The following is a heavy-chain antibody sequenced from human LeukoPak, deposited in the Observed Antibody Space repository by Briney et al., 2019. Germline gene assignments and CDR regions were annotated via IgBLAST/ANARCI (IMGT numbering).Heavy chain of an antibody. V-gene: IGHV4-38-2*02. J-gene: IGHJ5*02. CDR2: IYHSGST. CDR1: GYSISSGYY. D-gene: IGHD2-2*01. Sequence: SETLSLTCTVSGYSISSGYYRGWIRQPPGKGLEWIGSIYHSGSTYYNPSLKSRVTISVDTSKNQFSLKLSSVTAADTAVYYCARAGDCSSTSCYSLFDPWGQGTLVTVSS. CDR3: ARAGDCSSTSCYSLFDP.